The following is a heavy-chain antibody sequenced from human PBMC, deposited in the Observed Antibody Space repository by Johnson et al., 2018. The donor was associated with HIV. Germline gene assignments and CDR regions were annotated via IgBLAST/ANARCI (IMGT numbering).Heavy chain of an antibody. CDR2: ISYDGSNK. D-gene: IGHD6-19*01. V-gene: IGHV3-30-3*01. Sequence: QVQLVESGGGLVQPGGSLRLSCAASGFTFSSYAMSWVRQAPGQGLEWVAVISYDGSNKYYADSVKGRFTISRDNSKNTVFLQMDSLRGEDTAVFYCARARAGAFDIWGQGTVVTVSS. CDR1: GFTFSSYA. J-gene: IGHJ3*02. CDR3: ARARAGAFDI.